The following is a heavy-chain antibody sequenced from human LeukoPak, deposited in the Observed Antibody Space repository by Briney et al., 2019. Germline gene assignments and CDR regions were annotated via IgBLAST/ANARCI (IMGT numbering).Heavy chain of an antibody. V-gene: IGHV1-69*01. J-gene: IGHJ6*03. CDR2: IIPIVGTA. CDR3: ARDLRGYCSGGSCYTDYYYYYYMDV. D-gene: IGHD2-15*01. CDR1: GGTFSSYA. Sequence: SVKVSCKASGGTFSSYAISWVRQAPGQGLEWMGGIIPIVGTANYAQKFQGRVTITADESTSTAYMELSSLRSEDTAVYYCARDLRGYCSGGSCYTDYYYYYYMDVWGKGTTVTVSS.